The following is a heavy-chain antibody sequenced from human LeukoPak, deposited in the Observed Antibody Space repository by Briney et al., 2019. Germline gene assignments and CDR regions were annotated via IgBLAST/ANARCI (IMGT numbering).Heavy chain of an antibody. J-gene: IGHJ5*02. D-gene: IGHD2/OR15-2a*01. CDR1: GGSISSYY. CDR3: ARQTVGFRLAWFDP. Sequence: SETLSLTCTVSGGSISSYYWSWIRQPAGKGLEWIGRIYTSGSTNYNPSLKSRVTMSVDTSKNQFSLKLSSVTAADTAVYYCARQTVGFRLAWFDPWGQGTLVTVSS. CDR2: IYTSGST. V-gene: IGHV4-4*07.